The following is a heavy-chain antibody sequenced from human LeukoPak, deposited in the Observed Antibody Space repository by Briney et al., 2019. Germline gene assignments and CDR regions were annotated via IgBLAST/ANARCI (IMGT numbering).Heavy chain of an antibody. V-gene: IGHV4-39*01. J-gene: IGHJ5*02. CDR3: ARHGDLLSPFQT. CDR2: INYSGST. Sequence: SETLSLTCSVSGYSINNGGYSWSWIRQPPGKGLEWIGTINYSGSTYYNPSLKSRVTISVDTSKNQISLKLNSVTAADTAMYYCARHGDLLSPFQTWGQGTLSPSPQ. D-gene: IGHD2-21*02. CDR1: GYSINNGGYS.